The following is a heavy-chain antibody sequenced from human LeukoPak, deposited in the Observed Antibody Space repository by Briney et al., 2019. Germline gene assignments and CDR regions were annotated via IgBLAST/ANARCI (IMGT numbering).Heavy chain of an antibody. V-gene: IGHV4-39*01. Sequence: GSLRLSCAASGFTFTTYAMSWIRQPPGKGLEWIGSIYYSGSTYYNPSPKSRFTISVDTSKNQFSLRLSSVTAADTAVYYCARNWGSGTFDYWGQGTLVTVSS. CDR2: IYYSGST. CDR1: GFTFTTYA. J-gene: IGHJ4*02. CDR3: ARNWGSGTFDY. D-gene: IGHD7-27*01.